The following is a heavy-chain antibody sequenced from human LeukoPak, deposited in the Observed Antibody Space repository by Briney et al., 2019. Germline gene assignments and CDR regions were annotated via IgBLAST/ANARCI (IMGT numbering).Heavy chain of an antibody. CDR2: INPNSGGT. D-gene: IGHD3-10*01. J-gene: IGHJ5*02. V-gene: IGHV1-2*02. CDR1: GYTFTGYY. Sequence: ASVKVSCKASGYTFTGYYMHWVRQAPGQGLEWMGWINPNSGGTNYAQKFQGRVTMTRDTSISTAYMELSRLRPDDTAVYYCARDLVLLWFGEAHNWFDPWGQGTLVTVSS. CDR3: ARDLVLLWFGEAHNWFDP.